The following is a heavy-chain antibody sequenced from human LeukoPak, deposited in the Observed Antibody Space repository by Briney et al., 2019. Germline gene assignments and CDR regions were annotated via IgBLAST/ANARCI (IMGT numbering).Heavy chain of an antibody. V-gene: IGHV3-23*01. CDR3: AKDAMTGPPGARSGDFVY. Sequence: PGGCLRLSCAASGFTFSSYAMSWVRQAPGKVLGWVPAISGSGGSTYYAVSVKSRFTISRDNSKNTLYLQMNSLRGEGTAVYRCAKDAMTGPPGARSGDFVYCGPRTPVTVSS. D-gene: IGHD3-9*01. CDR2: ISGSGGST. J-gene: IGHJ4*03. CDR1: GFTFSSYA.